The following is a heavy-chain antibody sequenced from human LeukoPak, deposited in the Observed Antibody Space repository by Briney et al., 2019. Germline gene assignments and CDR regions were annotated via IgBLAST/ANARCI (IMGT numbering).Heavy chain of an antibody. CDR3: ARSGWWGSSSYYYYYMDV. J-gene: IGHJ6*03. D-gene: IGHD6-6*01. Sequence: GASLQISCKGSGYSFTSYWIGWVRQLPGKGLEWMGIIYPGDSDTRYSPSFQGQVTISADKSISTAYLQWSSLKASDTAMYYCARSGWWGSSSYYYYYMDVWGKGTTVTVSS. CDR1: GYSFTSYW. CDR2: IYPGDSDT. V-gene: IGHV5-51*01.